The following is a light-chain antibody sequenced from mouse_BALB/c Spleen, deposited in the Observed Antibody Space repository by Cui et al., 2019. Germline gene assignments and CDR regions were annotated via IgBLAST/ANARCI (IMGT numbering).Light chain of an antibody. Sequence: VLSQSTSSLAVSAGEHVTMSCKSSQSLLNSRTRGNYLAWYQQKPGQSTKLLIYWGSTRESGVPDRLTGSGSGTDFTLTISSVQAEDLAVYYCKQSYNLYTFGGGTKLEIK. V-gene: IGKV8-21*01. CDR1: QSLLNSRTRGNY. J-gene: IGKJ2*01. CDR3: KQSYNLYT. CDR2: WGS.